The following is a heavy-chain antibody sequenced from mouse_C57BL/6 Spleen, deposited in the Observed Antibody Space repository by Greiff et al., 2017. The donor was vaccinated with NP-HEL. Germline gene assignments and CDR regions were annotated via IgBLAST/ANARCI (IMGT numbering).Heavy chain of an antibody. Sequence: VKLQESGAELVKPGASVKISCKASGYAFSSYWMNWVKQRPGKGLEWIGQIYPGDGDTNYNGKFKGKATLTADKSSSTAYMQLSSLTSEDSAVYFCSYYYGSRGFAYWGQGTLVTVSA. CDR2: IYPGDGDT. CDR1: GYAFSSYW. J-gene: IGHJ3*01. V-gene: IGHV1-80*01. D-gene: IGHD1-1*01. CDR3: SYYYGSRGFAY.